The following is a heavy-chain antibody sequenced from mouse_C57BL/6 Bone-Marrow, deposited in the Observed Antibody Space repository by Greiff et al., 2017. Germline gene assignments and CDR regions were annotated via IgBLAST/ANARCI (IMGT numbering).Heavy chain of an antibody. CDR3: ARIAPRKGYYAMDY. CDR1: GFSLSTFGMG. V-gene: IGHV8-8*01. J-gene: IGHJ4*01. Sequence: QVTLKVSGPGILQPSQTLSLTCSFSGFSLSTFGMGVGWIRQPSGKGLEWLAHIWWDDDKYYNPALKSRLTISKDTSKNQVFLKSANVDTADTATYYCARIAPRKGYYAMDYWGQGTSVTVSS. CDR2: IWWDDDK.